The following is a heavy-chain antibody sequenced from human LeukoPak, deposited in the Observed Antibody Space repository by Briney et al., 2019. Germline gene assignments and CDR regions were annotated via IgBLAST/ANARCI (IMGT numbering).Heavy chain of an antibody. Sequence: ASVKVSCKASGYTSPTYDINWVRQAAGQGLEWMGWMNLKSGNTDYAQKFQGRVSMTRDTSISTAYMELSRLRSEDTAMYYCARGLVDEQCSGGSCYHLDPWGQGILVTVSS. D-gene: IGHD2-15*01. J-gene: IGHJ5*02. CDR2: MNLKSGNT. CDR3: ARGLVDEQCSGGSCYHLDP. V-gene: IGHV1-8*01. CDR1: GYTSPTYD.